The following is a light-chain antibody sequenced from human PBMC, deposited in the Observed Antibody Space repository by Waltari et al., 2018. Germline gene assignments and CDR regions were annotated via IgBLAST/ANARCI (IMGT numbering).Light chain of an antibody. Sequence: QSVLTQPPSTSATPGQRVTISCSGSKSNIGNNSVSWYQQVPGMAPKLIIYKNSQRPSGVPDRFSGSKSGTSASLAISGLRSEDEATYHCAAWDDGWSGPWVFSGGTRVTVL. CDR1: KSNIGNNS. J-gene: IGLJ3*02. CDR2: KNS. V-gene: IGLV1-47*01. CDR3: AAWDDGWSGPWV.